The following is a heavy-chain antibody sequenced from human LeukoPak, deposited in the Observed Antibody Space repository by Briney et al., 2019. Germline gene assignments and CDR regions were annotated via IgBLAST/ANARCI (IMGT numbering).Heavy chain of an antibody. CDR2: VDYSGNT. J-gene: IGHJ4*02. D-gene: IGHD3-9*01. CDR1: GGSISNSGYY. CDR3: VRDKEHFDVDY. Sequence: PSETLSLTCTVSGGSISNSGYYWGWIRQPPGKGLEWIGSVDYSGNTYYRPSLKSRLTISLDTSKNQSSLKLTSVTAADTAMYYCVRDKEHFDVDYWGQGTLVTVSS. V-gene: IGHV4-39*07.